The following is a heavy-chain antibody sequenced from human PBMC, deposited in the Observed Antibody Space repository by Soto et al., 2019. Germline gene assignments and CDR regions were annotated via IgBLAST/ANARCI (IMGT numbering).Heavy chain of an antibody. CDR1: GGTFSTYA. V-gene: IGHV1-69*01. Sequence: QVQLVQSGAEVKKPGSSVKVSCRASGGTFSTYALSWMRQAPGQGLEWMGGIIPIFVTSTYAHKFQSRVTITADESTGTAYMEINSLRSDDTAVFYCARGRDMATVDLWGQGTLVTVSS. CDR3: ARGRDMATVDL. CDR2: IIPIFVTS. J-gene: IGHJ5*02. D-gene: IGHD5-12*01.